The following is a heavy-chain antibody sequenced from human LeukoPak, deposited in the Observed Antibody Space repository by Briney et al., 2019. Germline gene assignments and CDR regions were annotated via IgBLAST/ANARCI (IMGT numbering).Heavy chain of an antibody. Sequence: SETLSLTCTVSGGSISSYYWSWIRQPPGKGLEWIGYIYYSGSTTYNPSLKSRVTISVDTSKNQISLKLTSVTAADTAVYYCARIYYSSSYDYWYFDLWGRGTLVTVSS. D-gene: IGHD6-13*01. CDR2: IYYSGST. CDR1: GGSISSYY. V-gene: IGHV4-59*01. J-gene: IGHJ2*01. CDR3: ARIYYSSSYDYWYFDL.